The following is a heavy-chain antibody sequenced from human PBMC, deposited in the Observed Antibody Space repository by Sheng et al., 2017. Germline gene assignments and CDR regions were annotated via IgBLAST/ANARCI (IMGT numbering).Heavy chain of an antibody. CDR1: GGSIINSNCY. CDR2: ISYSGAT. D-gene: IGHD3-22*01. J-gene: IGHJ4*02. CDR3: ARRANRDGRGYHYIDY. Sequence: QLQLQESGPGLVTPSETLSLTCTVSGGSIINSNCYWDWFRQPPGRGMEWIGSISYSGATYYNPSLNSRVTMSVDTSKSRFSVKLTSVTAADTAVYYCARRANRDGRGYHYIDYWGQGTVGHRLV. V-gene: IGHV4-39*01.